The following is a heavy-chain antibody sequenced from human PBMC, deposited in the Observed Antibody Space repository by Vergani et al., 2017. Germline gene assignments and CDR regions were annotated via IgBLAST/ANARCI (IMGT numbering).Heavy chain of an antibody. CDR3: ARELAAVSYYYGMDV. CDR1: GDTFSDYY. CDR2: INPNTGGT. Sequence: QVQLVQSGAEVKKSGASVKVSCKASGDTFSDYYIHWVRQAPGQGLEWMAWINPNTGGTNYAQKFQGRVTMTRDTSISTAYMELSRLTSDDTDVYYCARELAAVSYYYGMDVWGQGTTVTVSS. D-gene: IGHD6-13*01. J-gene: IGHJ6*02. V-gene: IGHV1-2*02.